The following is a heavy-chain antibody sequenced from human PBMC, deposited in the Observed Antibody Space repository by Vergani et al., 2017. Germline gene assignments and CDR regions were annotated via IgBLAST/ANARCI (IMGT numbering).Heavy chain of an antibody. V-gene: IGHV3-21*01. D-gene: IGHD3-16*01. CDR1: GFTFSSYS. J-gene: IGHJ4*02. CDR2: ISSSSSYI. CDR3: ARGLGIGNLALDY. Sequence: EVQLVESGGGLVKPGGSLRLSCAASGFTFSSYSMNWVRQAPGKGLEWVSSISSSSSYIYYADSVKGRFTISRDNAKNSLYLQMNSLRAEDTAVYYCARGLGIGNLALDYWGQGTLVTVSS.